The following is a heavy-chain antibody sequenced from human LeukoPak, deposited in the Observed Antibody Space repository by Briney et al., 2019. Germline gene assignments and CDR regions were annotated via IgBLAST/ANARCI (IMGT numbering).Heavy chain of an antibody. Sequence: GGSLRLSYAASGFPFNSYAMSCFRQAPGKGLEWVSSISVSGDSTYYADSVEGRFTISRDNSKNTLYLQMNSLRAEDTAVYYCAKDFLRGSYYGAFDIWGQGTMVTVSS. CDR3: AKDFLRGSYYGAFDI. V-gene: IGHV3-23*01. J-gene: IGHJ3*02. D-gene: IGHD1-26*01. CDR1: GFPFNSYA. CDR2: ISVSGDST.